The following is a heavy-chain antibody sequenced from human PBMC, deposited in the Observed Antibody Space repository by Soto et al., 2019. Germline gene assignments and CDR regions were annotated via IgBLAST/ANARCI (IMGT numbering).Heavy chain of an antibody. J-gene: IGHJ4*02. V-gene: IGHV2-5*02. CDR2: IYWDDDK. D-gene: IGHD6-19*01. Sequence: QITLKESGPTLVKPTETLTLTCTVSGVSLSTSGVGVGWIRQPPGKGLEWLALIYWDDDKRYNPSLKSRFTITKDTSRNQVVLTVTNMDPVDTATYYRALDLGLSVAGIFLDCWGQGTLVTVSS. CDR1: GVSLSTSGVG. CDR3: ALDLGLSVAGIFLDC.